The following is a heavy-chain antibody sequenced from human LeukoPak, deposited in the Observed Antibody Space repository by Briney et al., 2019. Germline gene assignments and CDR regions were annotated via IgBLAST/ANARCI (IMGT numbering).Heavy chain of an antibody. D-gene: IGHD3-10*01. Sequence: SETLSLTCTVSGGSINRYYWSWIRQPPGKGLEWIRYIYYSGSTNYNPSLKSRVTISVDTSKNQFSLKLSSVTAADTAVYYCARGVLLWFGEPYYYYMDVWGKGTTVTVSS. V-gene: IGHV4-59*01. J-gene: IGHJ6*03. CDR1: GGSINRYY. CDR2: IYYSGST. CDR3: ARGVLLWFGEPYYYYMDV.